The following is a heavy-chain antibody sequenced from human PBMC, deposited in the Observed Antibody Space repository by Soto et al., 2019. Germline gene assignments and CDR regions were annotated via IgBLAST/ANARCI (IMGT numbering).Heavy chain of an antibody. CDR2: ISGSGAST. V-gene: IGHV3-23*01. J-gene: IGHJ3*02. CDR3: AKDLVGSLADAFDI. D-gene: IGHD3-10*01. Sequence: GGSLRLSCAASGCTFSSYAMSWVRQAPGKGLEWVSAISGSGASTYYSDSVKGRFTISRDNPKNTLYLQMNSLRAEDTAVYYCAKDLVGSLADAFDIWGQGTMVTVSS. CDR1: GCTFSSYA.